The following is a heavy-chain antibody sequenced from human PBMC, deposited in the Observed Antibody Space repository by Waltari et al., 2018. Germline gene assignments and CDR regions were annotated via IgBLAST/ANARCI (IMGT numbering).Heavy chain of an antibody. CDR2: FYLSGRT. J-gene: IGHJ4*02. D-gene: IGHD1-26*01. CDR3: ARESLVGASYFDY. V-gene: IGHV4-38-2*02. Sequence: QVQLQESGPGLVKPSETLSLTRTVSGYSIRRGYYWGWIRQHPGKGLEWIGSFYLSGRTYYNPSLKSRVTISVDTSKNQFSLKLSSVTAADTAVYYCARESLVGASYFDYWGQGTLVTVSS. CDR1: GYSIRRGYY.